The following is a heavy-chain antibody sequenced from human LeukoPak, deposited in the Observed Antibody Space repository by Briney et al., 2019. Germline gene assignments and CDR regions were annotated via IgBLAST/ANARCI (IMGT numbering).Heavy chain of an antibody. CDR3: ARDLSYYDSSGYPPDY. J-gene: IGHJ4*02. Sequence: SGGSLRLSCAASGFISSSYWMHWVRQPPGKGLVYIACINTDGFSTSYADSVKGRFTISRDNAKNTLYLQMNSLRAEDTAVYYCARDLSYYDSSGYPPDYWGQGTLVTVSS. CDR2: INTDGFST. CDR1: GFISSSYW. D-gene: IGHD3-22*01. V-gene: IGHV3-74*01.